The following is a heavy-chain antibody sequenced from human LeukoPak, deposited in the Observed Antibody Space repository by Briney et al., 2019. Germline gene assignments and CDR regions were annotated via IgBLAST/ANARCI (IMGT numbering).Heavy chain of an antibody. CDR3: AKDARRSSGWWFFDH. D-gene: IGHD6-19*01. CDR2: ISSSGSTI. CDR1: GFTFSSYE. Sequence: PGGSLRLSCAASGFTFSSYEINWVRQAPGKGLEWVSYISSSGSTIYYADSVKGRFTISRDNAKNSLYLQMNSLRAEDTAVYYCAKDARRSSGWWFFDHWGQGTLVTVSS. J-gene: IGHJ4*02. V-gene: IGHV3-48*03.